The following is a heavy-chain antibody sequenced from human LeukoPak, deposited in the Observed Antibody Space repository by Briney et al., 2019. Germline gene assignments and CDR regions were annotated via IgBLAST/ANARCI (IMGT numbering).Heavy chain of an antibody. CDR1: GVSISSGY. CDR2: IYNSGRS. J-gene: IGHJ5*02. D-gene: IGHD2-8*02. V-gene: IGHV4-59*01. CDR3: AGGSGASWFDP. Sequence: PSETLSLTCSVSGVSISSGYWSWLGPPPGKELEGIAYIYNSGRSNYNPSLKSRVTISLDTSKNQCSLKLSSVTAADTAVYYCAGGSGASWFDPWGEGTLVTVSS.